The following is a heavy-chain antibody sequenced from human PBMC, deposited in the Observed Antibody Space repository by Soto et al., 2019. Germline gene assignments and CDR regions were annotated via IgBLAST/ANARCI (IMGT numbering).Heavy chain of an antibody. Sequence: QITLKESGPTLVKPTQTLTLTCTFSGFSLSTSGVGVGWIRQPPGKALEWLALIYWDDDKRYSPSLKSRLTITMDTSRNQGVLTMPNMDPVDTVTYYCAGIVLVISPSAFDIWGQCTMVTVCS. CDR1: GFSLSTSGVG. CDR2: IYWDDDK. V-gene: IGHV2-5*02. D-gene: IGHD3-22*01. J-gene: IGHJ3*02. CDR3: AGIVLVISPSAFDI.